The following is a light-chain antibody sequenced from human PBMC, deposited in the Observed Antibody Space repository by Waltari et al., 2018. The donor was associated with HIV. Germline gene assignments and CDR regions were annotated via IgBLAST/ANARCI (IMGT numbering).Light chain of an antibody. CDR2: DVS. CDR1: TSDVGGYNY. J-gene: IGLJ2*01. Sequence: QSALTQPASVSGSPGQSIAISCTGTTSDVGGYNYVSWYQQHPGKAPKLRIYDVSNRPSGGSNRFSGSKSGNTASLIISGLQAEDDADYYCSSYTDRNISIVFGEGTKLTVL. CDR3: SSYTDRNISIV. V-gene: IGLV2-14*01.